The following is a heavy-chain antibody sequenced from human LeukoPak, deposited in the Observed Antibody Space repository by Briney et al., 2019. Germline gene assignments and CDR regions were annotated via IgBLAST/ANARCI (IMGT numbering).Heavy chain of an antibody. J-gene: IGHJ4*02. Sequence: SETLSLTCTVSGYSISSGYYWGWIRQPPGKGLEWIGTIYHSGSTYYNPSLKSQVTISLDTSKNQFSLKLRSVTAADTAVYYCARIMEDGDYFDYWGQGTLVTVSS. CDR3: ARIMEDGDYFDY. D-gene: IGHD2-8*01. CDR1: GYSISSGYY. CDR2: IYHSGST. V-gene: IGHV4-38-2*02.